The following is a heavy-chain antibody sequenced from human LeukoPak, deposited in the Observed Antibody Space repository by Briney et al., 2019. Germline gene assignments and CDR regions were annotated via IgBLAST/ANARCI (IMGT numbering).Heavy chain of an antibody. CDR1: GFTFSSYA. CDR2: ISGSGGST. CDR3: AKPYTSGWFGEGYYYYYGLDV. V-gene: IGHV3-23*01. J-gene: IGHJ6*02. Sequence: PGGSLRLSCAASGFTFSSYAMSWVRQAPGKGLEWVSAISGSGGSTYYADSVKGRFTISRDNSKNTLYLQMNSLRAEDTAVYYCAKPYTSGWFGEGYYYYYGLDVWGQGTAVIVSS. D-gene: IGHD3-10*01.